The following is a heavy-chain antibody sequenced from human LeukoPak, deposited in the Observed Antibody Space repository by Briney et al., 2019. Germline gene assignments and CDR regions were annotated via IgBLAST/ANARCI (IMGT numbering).Heavy chain of an antibody. CDR3: ARGGKLLRFLKWYRKDWFDP. J-gene: IGHJ5*02. CDR1: GYTFTSYY. V-gene: IGHV1-46*01. Sequence: ASVKVSCKASGYTFTSYYMHWVRQAPGQGLEWMGIINPSGGSTSYAQKFQGRVTMTRDTSTSTVYMELSSLRSEDTAVYYCARGGKLLRFLKWYRKDWFDPWGQGTLVTVSS. CDR2: INPSGGST. D-gene: IGHD3-3*01.